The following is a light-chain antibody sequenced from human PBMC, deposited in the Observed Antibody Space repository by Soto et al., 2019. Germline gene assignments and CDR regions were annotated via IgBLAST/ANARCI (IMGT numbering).Light chain of an antibody. J-gene: IGLJ2*01. CDR3: SSYTTGSTLVV. CDR2: EVS. CDR1: SSDVGGYNY. V-gene: IGLV2-14*01. Sequence: QSVLTQPASVSGSPGQSITISCTGTSSDVGGYNYVSWYQQHPDKAPKLMIYEVSNRPSGVSNRFFGSKSGNTASLTISGLQAEAEADYYCSSYTTGSTLVVFGGGTKVTVL.